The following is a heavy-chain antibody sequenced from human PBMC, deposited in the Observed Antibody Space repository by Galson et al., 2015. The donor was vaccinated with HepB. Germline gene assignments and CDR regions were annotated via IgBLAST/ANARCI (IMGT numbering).Heavy chain of an antibody. J-gene: IGHJ5*02. V-gene: IGHV3-21*01. D-gene: IGHD2-15*01. CDR1: GFTFSSYS. Sequence: SLRLSCAASGFTFSSYSMNWVRQAPGKGLEWVSSISSSSSYIYYADSVKGRFTISRDNAKNSLYLQVNSLRAEDTAVYYCARDDVVVVPATREIGFDPWGQGTLVTVSS. CDR2: ISSSSSYI. CDR3: ARDDVVVVPATREIGFDP.